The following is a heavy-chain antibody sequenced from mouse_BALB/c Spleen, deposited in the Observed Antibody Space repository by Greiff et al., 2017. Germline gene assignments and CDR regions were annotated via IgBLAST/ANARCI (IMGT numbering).Heavy chain of an antibody. J-gene: IGHJ4*01. CDR2: INPSTGYT. V-gene: IGHV1-7*01. CDR3: ARGERRTIYYAMDY. D-gene: IGHD2-12*01. CDR1: GYTFTSYW. Sequence: VQLVESGAELAKPGASVKMSCKASGYTFTSYWMHWVKQRPGQGLEWIGYINPSTGYTEYNQKFKDKATLTADKSSSTAYMQLSSLTSEDSAVYYCARGERRTIYYAMDYWGQGTSVTVSS.